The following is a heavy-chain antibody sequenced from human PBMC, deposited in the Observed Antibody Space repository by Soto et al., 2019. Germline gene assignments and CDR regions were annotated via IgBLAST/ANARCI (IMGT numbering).Heavy chain of an antibody. CDR3: ARERDIVVVPAVTARSPYGMDV. J-gene: IGHJ6*02. CDR2: IIPIFGTA. D-gene: IGHD2-2*01. Sequence: SVKVSCKASGGTFSSYAISWVRQAPGQGHEWMGQIIPIFGTADYAQKFQGRVTITADESTSTAYMELSSLRSEDTAVYYCARERDIVVVPAVTARSPYGMDVWGQGTTVTISS. V-gene: IGHV1-69*13. CDR1: GGTFSSYA.